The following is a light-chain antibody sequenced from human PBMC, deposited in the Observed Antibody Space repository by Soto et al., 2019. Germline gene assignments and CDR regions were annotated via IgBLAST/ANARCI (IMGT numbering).Light chain of an antibody. Sequence: EIVLTQSPGTLSLSPGERVILSCRASQSITSASLAWYQQKRGQAPRLLIYDASNRATAVPDRFSGSGSGTDFTLTISRLEPEDFAVYYCQLYGNSSPTFGGGTKVEIK. J-gene: IGKJ4*01. CDR2: DAS. CDR3: QLYGNSSPT. CDR1: QSITSAS. V-gene: IGKV3-20*01.